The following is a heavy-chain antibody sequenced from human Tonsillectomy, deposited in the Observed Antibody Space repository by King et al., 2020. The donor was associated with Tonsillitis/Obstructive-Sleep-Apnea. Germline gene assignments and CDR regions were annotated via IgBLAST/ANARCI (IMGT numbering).Heavy chain of an antibody. CDR2: TYSRSKGYT. J-gene: IGHJ4*02. CDR3: ARDGLLTGARGYFDY. Sequence: QLQQSGPGLVKPSQTLSLTCAISGDSVSSNSAAWNWIRQSPSRGLEWLGRTYSRSKGYTDFALSVKSRITINPDTSRNQVPLQLNSVTSEDTAVYYCARDGLLTGARGYFDYWGQGTLVPVSS. CDR1: GDSVSSNSAA. V-gene: IGHV6-1*01. D-gene: IGHD1-20*01.